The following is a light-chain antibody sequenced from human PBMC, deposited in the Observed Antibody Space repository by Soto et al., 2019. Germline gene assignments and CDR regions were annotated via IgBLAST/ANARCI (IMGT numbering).Light chain of an antibody. CDR3: SSYAGSNNYVV. CDR2: EVS. Sequence: QSALTQPPSASGSPGQSVTMSCTGTSSDGGGYNYVSWYQQHPGKAPKLMIYEVSQRPSGVPDRFSGSKSGNTASLTVSGLQAEDEADYYCSSYAGSNNYVVFGGGTKVTVL. CDR1: SSDGGGYNY. J-gene: IGLJ2*01. V-gene: IGLV2-8*01.